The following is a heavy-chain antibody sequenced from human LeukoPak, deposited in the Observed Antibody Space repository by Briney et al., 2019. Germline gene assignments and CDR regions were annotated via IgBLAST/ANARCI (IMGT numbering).Heavy chain of an antibody. CDR1: GYIFTGHY. CDR3: ARDISAGIYMYEY. Sequence: ASVKVSCKASGYIFTGHYMHWVRQAPGQGLEWMGWINPNSGGTKYAQKFQGRVTMTRDTSISTTYMELRRLTSDDTAAYYCARDISAGIYMYEYWGQGSLVTVSS. V-gene: IGHV1-2*02. D-gene: IGHD2-15*01. J-gene: IGHJ4*02. CDR2: INPNSGGT.